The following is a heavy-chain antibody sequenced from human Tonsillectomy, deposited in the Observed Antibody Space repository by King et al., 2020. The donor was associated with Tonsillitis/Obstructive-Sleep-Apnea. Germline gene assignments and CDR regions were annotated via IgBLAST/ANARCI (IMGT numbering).Heavy chain of an antibody. V-gene: IGHV1-18*01. D-gene: IGHD3-22*01. CDR1: GYSFTSYG. CDR2: ISAYNGDT. CDR3: ARDSMSHYFDSSAYYTFAY. Sequence: QLVQSGAEVKKPGASVKVSCKASGYSFTSYGISWVRQAPGQGLEWMGWISAYNGDTNYAQKLQGRVTMTTDTSTSTAYMELRSLRSDDTDVYYCARDSMSHYFDSSAYYTFAYWGQGTLVTVSS. J-gene: IGHJ4*02.